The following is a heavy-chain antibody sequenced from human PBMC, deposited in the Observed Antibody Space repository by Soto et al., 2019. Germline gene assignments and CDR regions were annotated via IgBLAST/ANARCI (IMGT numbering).Heavy chain of an antibody. D-gene: IGHD4-17*01. Sequence: XXSLRLSFAASGFTFTDYYIHWIRRAPGKGLEWISYISGNGEIIQYAASARGRFTISRDNAENSVYLEMDRLRAEDTALYYCARDVDADFRTDFDYWGRGTLVTVSS. CDR3: ARDVDADFRTDFDY. CDR1: GFTFTDYY. J-gene: IGHJ4*02. V-gene: IGHV3-11*01. CDR2: ISGNGEII.